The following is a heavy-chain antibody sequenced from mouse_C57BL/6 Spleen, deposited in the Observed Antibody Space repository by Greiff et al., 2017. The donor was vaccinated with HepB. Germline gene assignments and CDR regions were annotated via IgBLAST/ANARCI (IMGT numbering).Heavy chain of an antibody. J-gene: IGHJ2*01. V-gene: IGHV1-26*01. CDR3: ARLNSYFDY. CDR1: GYTFTDYY. Sequence: EVKLQQSGPELVKPGASVKISCKASGYTFTDYYMNWVKQSHGKSLEWIGDINPKNGGTSYNQRFKGKATLTVDKSSSTAYMELRSLTSEDSAVYYCARLNSYFDYWGQGTTLTVSS. CDR2: INPKNGGT.